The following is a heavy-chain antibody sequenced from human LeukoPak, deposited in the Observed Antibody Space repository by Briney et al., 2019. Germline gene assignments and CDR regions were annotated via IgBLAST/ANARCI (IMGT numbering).Heavy chain of an antibody. CDR2: IISSGSDT. D-gene: IGHD1-1*01. CDR1: GFFVRDYY. V-gene: IGHV3-11*03. CDR3: ARVGHNHAFDI. J-gene: IGHJ3*02. Sequence: PGVSLRLSCAASGFFVRDYYMTWIRQAPGKGLEWISYIISSGSDTNYADSVWGRITVSRDSAQNSLHLQMDSLRADDTAVYYCARVGHNHAFDIWGQGTVVTVSS.